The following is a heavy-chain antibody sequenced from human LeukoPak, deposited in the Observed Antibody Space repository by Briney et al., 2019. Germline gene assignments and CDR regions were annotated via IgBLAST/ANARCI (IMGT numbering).Heavy chain of an antibody. J-gene: IGHJ4*02. CDR3: ARIAAASRGFDY. CDR1: GITFSAYS. V-gene: IGHV3-48*04. CDR2: ISRSSTTI. Sequence: GGSLRLSCAASGITFSAYSMNWVRQAPGKGLEWVSYISRSSTTIYYADSVKGRFTISRDNAKNSLYLQMNSLRAEDTAVYYCARIAAASRGFDYWGQGTLVTVSS. D-gene: IGHD6-13*01.